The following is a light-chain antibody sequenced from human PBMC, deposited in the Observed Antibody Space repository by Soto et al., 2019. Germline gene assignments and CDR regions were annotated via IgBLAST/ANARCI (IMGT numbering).Light chain of an antibody. CDR2: AAS. Sequence: AIRMTQSPSSFSASTGDRVTITCRASQGISSYLAWYQQKPGKAPKLLIYAASTLQSGVPSRFSGSGFGTDFTLSISSLQPEDSASYFCQQTDDFPLTFGGGTKVDIK. V-gene: IGKV1-8*01. J-gene: IGKJ4*01. CDR3: QQTDDFPLT. CDR1: QGISSY.